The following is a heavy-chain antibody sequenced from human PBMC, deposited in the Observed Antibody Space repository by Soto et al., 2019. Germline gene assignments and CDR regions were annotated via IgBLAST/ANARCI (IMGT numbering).Heavy chain of an antibody. D-gene: IGHD4-17*01. CDR1: GFTFGSYW. CDR3: AKHIGILTGTIDS. CDR2: ISGSGDST. Sequence: GGSLRLSCAASGFTFGSYWMSWVRQAPGKGLEWVSVISGSGDSTYYADSLKGRFTVSRDNSKNTLYLRMNSLRADDTAVYYCAKHIGILTGTIDSWGQGTLVTVSS. J-gene: IGHJ4*02. V-gene: IGHV3-23*01.